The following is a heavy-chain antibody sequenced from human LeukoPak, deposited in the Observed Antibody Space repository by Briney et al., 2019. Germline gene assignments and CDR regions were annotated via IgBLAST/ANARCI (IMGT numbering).Heavy chain of an antibody. D-gene: IGHD3-9*01. V-gene: IGHV3-23*01. Sequence: GGSLRLSCAASGFTFSNYAMSWVRQAPGKGLEWVSAISVGGTTYYTDSVRGRLTISRDNSKNTLYLQMNSLRAEDTAVYYCAKASPNNILTGYPIDYWGQGTLVTVSS. CDR1: GFTFSNYA. CDR2: ISVGGTT. J-gene: IGHJ4*02. CDR3: AKASPNNILTGYPIDY.